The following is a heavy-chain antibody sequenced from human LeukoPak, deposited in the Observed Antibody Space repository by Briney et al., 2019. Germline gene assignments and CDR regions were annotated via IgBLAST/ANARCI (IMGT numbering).Heavy chain of an antibody. CDR2: IYYTGST. V-gene: IGHV4-59*01. J-gene: IGHJ3*02. Sequence: PSETLSLTCTVSGGSISSYFWSWIRQPPGKGLEWIGYIYYTGSTNYNPSLKSRVTMSVDTSKNQFSLNLSSVTTADTAVYFCARERANWGSRDAFDIWGRGTMVTVSS. CDR3: ARERANWGSRDAFDI. D-gene: IGHD7-27*01. CDR1: GGSISSYF.